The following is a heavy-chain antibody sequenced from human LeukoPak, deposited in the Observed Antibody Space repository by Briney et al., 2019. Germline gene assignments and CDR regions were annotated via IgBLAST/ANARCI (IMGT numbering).Heavy chain of an antibody. CDR1: GGTFSSYA. Sequence: GASVKVSCKASGGTFSSYAISWVRQAPGQGLEWMGWINPNSGGTNYAQKFQGRVTMTRVTSISTAYMELSRLRSDDTAVYYCGREGPPPSFTVKGGGFDYWGQGTLVTVSS. J-gene: IGHJ4*02. CDR3: GREGPPPSFTVKGGGFDY. V-gene: IGHV1-2*02. CDR2: INPNSGGT. D-gene: IGHD3-16*01.